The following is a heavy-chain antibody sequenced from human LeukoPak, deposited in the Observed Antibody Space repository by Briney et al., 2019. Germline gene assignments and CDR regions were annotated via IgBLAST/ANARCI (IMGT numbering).Heavy chain of an antibody. CDR3: TRYYYHTSGFDY. CDR1: GYTFTSYY. CDR2: INPSGGST. J-gene: IGHJ4*02. Sequence: ASVKVSCKASGYTFTSYYMHWVRQAPGQGLEWMGIINPSGGSTSYAQKFQGRVTMTRDTSISTVYMELSGLRSDDTAVYYCTRYYYHTSGFDYWGQGTLVTVSS. D-gene: IGHD3-22*01. V-gene: IGHV1-46*01.